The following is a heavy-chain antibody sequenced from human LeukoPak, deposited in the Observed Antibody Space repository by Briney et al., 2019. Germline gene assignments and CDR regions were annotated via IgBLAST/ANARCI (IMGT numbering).Heavy chain of an antibody. CDR3: ARKGNPFVRFDA. Sequence: SETLSLTCTVSGGSISSYYWSWIRQPPGKGLEWIGYIYYSGSTNYNPSLKSRVTISVDTSKNQFSLKLSSVTAADTAVYYCARKGNPFVRFDAWGQGTLVTVSS. CDR2: IYYSGST. CDR1: GGSISSYY. D-gene: IGHD2-8*01. J-gene: IGHJ5*02. V-gene: IGHV4-59*01.